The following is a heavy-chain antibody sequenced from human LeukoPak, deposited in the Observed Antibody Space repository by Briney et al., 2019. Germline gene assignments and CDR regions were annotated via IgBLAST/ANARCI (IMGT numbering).Heavy chain of an antibody. CDR1: GGSMSGYY. CDR3: ARAAATVGDAFDI. V-gene: IGHV4-4*07. J-gene: IGHJ3*02. Sequence: SETLSLTCSVSGGSMSGYYWSWIRQPAGKALEWIGRIYITGSTNSNPSLKSRVIMSVDTSKNQFSLKLRSVTAADTAVYYCARAAATVGDAFDIWGQGTMVTVSS. CDR2: IYITGST. D-gene: IGHD4-23*01.